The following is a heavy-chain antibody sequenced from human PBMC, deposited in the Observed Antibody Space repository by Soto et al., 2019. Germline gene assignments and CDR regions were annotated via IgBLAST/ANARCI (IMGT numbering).Heavy chain of an antibody. CDR1: GFTFSSYA. Sequence: GGSLRLSCAASGFTFSSYAMNWVRQAPGTGLEWVSHISGSGDHTYYTDSVKGRFTISRDNSKNTLYLQLNSLRAEDTAVYYCAKDLRYNSGDFDFWGQGTLVTVSS. D-gene: IGHD6-19*01. V-gene: IGHV3-23*01. J-gene: IGHJ4*02. CDR3: AKDLRYNSGDFDF. CDR2: ISGSGDHT.